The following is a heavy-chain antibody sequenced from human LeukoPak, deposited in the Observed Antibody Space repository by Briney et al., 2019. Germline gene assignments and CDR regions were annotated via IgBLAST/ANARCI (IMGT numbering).Heavy chain of an antibody. CDR2: INSDGSST. J-gene: IGHJ4*02. CDR1: GFTFSDAW. V-gene: IGHV3-74*03. CDR3: ARVKYYDSSGDPLYYFDY. Sequence: GGSLRLSCAASGFTFSDAWMHWVRQAPGKGLVWVSRINSDGSSTTYADSVKGRFTISRDNAKNTLYLQMNSLRAEDTAVYYCARVKYYDSSGDPLYYFDYWGQGTLVTVSS. D-gene: IGHD3-22*01.